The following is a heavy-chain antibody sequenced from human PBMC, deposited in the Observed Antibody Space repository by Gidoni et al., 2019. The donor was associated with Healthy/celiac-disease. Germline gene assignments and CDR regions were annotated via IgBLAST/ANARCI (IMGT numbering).Heavy chain of an antibody. CDR1: GFTFSSYS. J-gene: IGHJ6*02. CDR2: ISSSSSYI. Sequence: EVQLVESGGGLVKPGGSLRLSWAASGFTFSSYSMTWVRQAPGKGVEWVSSISSSSSYIYYADSVKGRFTISRDNAKNSLYLQMNSLRAEDTAVYYCARGRDHPLDYYYYGMDVWGQGTTVTVSS. V-gene: IGHV3-21*01. CDR3: ARGRDHPLDYYYYGMDV.